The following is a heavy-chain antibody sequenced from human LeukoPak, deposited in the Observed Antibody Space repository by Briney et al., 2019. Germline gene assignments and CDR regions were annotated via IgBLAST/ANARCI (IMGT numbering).Heavy chain of an antibody. CDR3: ASVRSNDRYCSSTSCYKGYYYYYMDV. J-gene: IGHJ6*03. V-gene: IGHV1-69*13. CDR1: GGTFSSYA. CDR2: IIPIFGTA. D-gene: IGHD2-2*02. Sequence: SVKVSCKASGGTFSSYAISWVRQAPGQGLEWMGGIIPIFGTANYAQKFQGRVTITADESTSTAYMELSSLRSEDTAVYYCASVRSNDRYCSSTSCYKGYYYYYMDVWGKGTTVTVSS.